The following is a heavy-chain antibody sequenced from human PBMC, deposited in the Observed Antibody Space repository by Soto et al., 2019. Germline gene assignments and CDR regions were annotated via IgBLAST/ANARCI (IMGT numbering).Heavy chain of an antibody. CDR2: IYYSGST. CDR1: GGSISSSNW. D-gene: IGHD2-2*01. Sequence: PSETLSLTCAVSGGSISSSNWWSWVRQPPGKGLEWIGYIYYSGSTNYNPSLKSRVTISVDTSKNQFSLKLSSVTAADTAVYYCASTIVLVPAVWFDPWGQGTLVTVSS. J-gene: IGHJ5*02. CDR3: ASTIVLVPAVWFDP. V-gene: IGHV4-4*02.